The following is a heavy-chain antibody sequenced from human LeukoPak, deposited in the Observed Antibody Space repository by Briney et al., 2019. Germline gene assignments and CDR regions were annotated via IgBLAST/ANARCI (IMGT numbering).Heavy chain of an antibody. CDR3: ARRRYYDSTGYLD. J-gene: IGHJ1*01. CDR2: IYYRGST. V-gene: IGHV4-39*01. CDR1: DDSISSSSYY. Sequence: PSETLSLTCTISDDSISSSSYYWGWIRQPPGKGLEWIGDIYYRGSTYYSPSLKSRVSISIDTSNNQFSLTLNSVTAADTALYFCARRRYYDSTGYLDWGQGTLVTVSS. D-gene: IGHD3-22*01.